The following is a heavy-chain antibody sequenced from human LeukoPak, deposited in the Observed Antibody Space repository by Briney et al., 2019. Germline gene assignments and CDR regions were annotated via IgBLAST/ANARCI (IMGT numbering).Heavy chain of an antibody. CDR3: AKQSAGSAAWYSLHYDF. CDR2: IVGDTVT. Sequence: PGGSLRLSCAASGFTFNSYAMSWVRQAPGKGLEWVSAIVGDTVTFYTDSVKGRFTISRDNSKNTLYLQMNGLRVEDTAVYFCAKQSAGSAAWYSLHYDFWGQGTLVTVSS. D-gene: IGHD6-13*01. J-gene: IGHJ4*02. CDR1: GFTFNSYA. V-gene: IGHV3-23*01.